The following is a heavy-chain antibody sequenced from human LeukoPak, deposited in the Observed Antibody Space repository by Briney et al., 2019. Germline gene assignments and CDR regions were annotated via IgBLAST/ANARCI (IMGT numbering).Heavy chain of an antibody. CDR2: VSGSGGST. V-gene: IGHV3-23*01. CDR3: AKGGPLQWLRFDY. CDR1: GFTFSSFA. J-gene: IGHJ4*02. D-gene: IGHD5-12*01. Sequence: GGSLRLSCAASGFTFSSFAMTWGLHAPGKGREAGSAVSGSGGSTYYADSVKGRFTLSRENSKNTLYLQMNSLRAEDTALYYCAKGGPLQWLRFDYWGEGTLVTVSS.